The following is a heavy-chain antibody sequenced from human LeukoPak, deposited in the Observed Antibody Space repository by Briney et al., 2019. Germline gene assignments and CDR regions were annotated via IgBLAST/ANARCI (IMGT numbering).Heavy chain of an antibody. Sequence: PGGSLRLSCAASGFTFDDYAMHWVRQAPGKGLEWVSGISWNSGSIGYADSVKGRFTISRDNAKNSLYLQMNRLRDEDTAVYYCARVYGSGTYYPYRMDVWGQGTTVTVSS. CDR3: ARVYGSGTYYPYRMDV. V-gene: IGHV3-9*01. J-gene: IGHJ6*02. CDR2: ISWNSGSI. CDR1: GFTFDDYA. D-gene: IGHD3-10*01.